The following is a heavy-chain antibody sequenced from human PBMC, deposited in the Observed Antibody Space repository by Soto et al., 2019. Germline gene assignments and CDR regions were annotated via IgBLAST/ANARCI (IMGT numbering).Heavy chain of an antibody. V-gene: IGHV3-23*01. D-gene: IGHD4-4*01. CDR2: LSGSGGTT. CDR3: AKALGSGDYSKQPMSFGVDV. J-gene: IGHJ6*02. Sequence: EVQLLESGGGLVQPGGSLRLYCAGSGFAFNSFVMTWVRQAPGRGLEWVSGLSGSGGTTCYADSVKGRFTISRDNSRDTLFLQMNSLRAEDTAVYYCAKALGSGDYSKQPMSFGVDVWGQGTTVTVSS. CDR1: GFAFNSFV.